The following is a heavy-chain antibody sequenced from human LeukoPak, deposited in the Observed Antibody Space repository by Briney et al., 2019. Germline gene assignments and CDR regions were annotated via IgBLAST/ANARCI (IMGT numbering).Heavy chain of an antibody. D-gene: IGHD6-19*01. V-gene: IGHV7-4-1*02. CDR1: GYTFTNDA. CDR2: INTNTGNP. J-gene: IGHJ4*02. CDR3: ARGQETQWLEPLDY. Sequence: ASVKVSCKASGYTFTNDAMIWVRQAPGQGPEWMGWINTNTGNPTYAQGFTGRFVFSLDTSVSTAYLQISSLKAEDTAVYYCARGQETQWLEPLDYWGQGTLVTVSS.